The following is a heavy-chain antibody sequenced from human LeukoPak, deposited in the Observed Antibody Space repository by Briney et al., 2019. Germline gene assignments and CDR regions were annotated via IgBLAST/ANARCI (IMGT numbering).Heavy chain of an antibody. D-gene: IGHD3-22*01. J-gene: IGHJ4*02. CDR2: IYPGDSDT. Sequence: GESLKISCKGSGYSFTSYWIGWVRQMPGKGLEWMGIIYPGDSDTRYSPSFQGQVTISADKSISTAYLQWSSLKASDTAMYYCARHGPTYYYDSSGSMGGYWGQGTLVTVSS. V-gene: IGHV5-51*01. CDR3: ARHGPTYYYDSSGSMGGY. CDR1: GYSFTSYW.